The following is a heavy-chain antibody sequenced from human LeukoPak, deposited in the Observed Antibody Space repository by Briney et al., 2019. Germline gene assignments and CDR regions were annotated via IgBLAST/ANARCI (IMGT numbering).Heavy chain of an antibody. D-gene: IGHD1-7*01. Sequence: GGSLRLSCAASGFNVSTNYMSWVRQAPGGGLEWVSTLYTGGGAYYSAFVKGHFTISRDISKNTLYLQLSYLRAEDTAVYYCARSANYSTHYFDDWGQGTPVIVSS. J-gene: IGHJ4*02. CDR3: ARSANYSTHYFDD. V-gene: IGHV3-53*01. CDR2: LYTGGGA. CDR1: GFNVSTNY.